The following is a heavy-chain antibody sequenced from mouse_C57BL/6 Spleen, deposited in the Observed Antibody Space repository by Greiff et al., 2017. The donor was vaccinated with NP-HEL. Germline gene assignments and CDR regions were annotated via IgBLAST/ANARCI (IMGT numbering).Heavy chain of an antibody. CDR1: GFTFSDYG. Sequence: EVQRVESGGGLVKPGGSLKLSCAASGFTFSDYGMHWVRQAPEKGLEWVAYISSGSSTIYYADTVKGRFTISRDNAKNTLFLQMTSLRSEDTAMYYCARPPYYYGSSYEGYFDVWGTGTTVTVSS. J-gene: IGHJ1*03. V-gene: IGHV5-17*01. CDR2: ISSGSSTI. D-gene: IGHD1-1*01. CDR3: ARPPYYYGSSYEGYFDV.